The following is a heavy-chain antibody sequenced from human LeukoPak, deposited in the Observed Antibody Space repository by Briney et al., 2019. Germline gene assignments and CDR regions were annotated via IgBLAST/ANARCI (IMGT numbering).Heavy chain of an antibody. Sequence: ASVKVSCKASGYTFTSYGISWVRQAPGQGLEWMGWISAYNGNTNYAQKLQGRVTMTTDTSTSTAYMELRSLRSDDTAVCYCARIGASSWFPPYYYYYGMDVWGQGTTVTVSS. CDR3: ARIGASSWFPPYYYYYGMDV. V-gene: IGHV1-18*01. D-gene: IGHD6-13*01. J-gene: IGHJ6*02. CDR2: ISAYNGNT. CDR1: GYTFTSYG.